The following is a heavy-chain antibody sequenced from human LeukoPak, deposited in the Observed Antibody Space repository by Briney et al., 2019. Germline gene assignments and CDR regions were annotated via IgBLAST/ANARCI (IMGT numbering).Heavy chain of an antibody. CDR2: INPSGGST. D-gene: IGHD2-21*02. CDR1: GYTFTSYY. Sequence: GASVKVSCKASGYTFTSYYMHWVRQAPGQGLEWMGIINPSGGSTSYAQKFQGRVTMTRDTSTSTVYMELSSLRSEDTAVYYCARGGNCGGDCYFEGWDYWGQGTLVTVSS. J-gene: IGHJ4*02. CDR3: ARGGNCGGDCYFEGWDY. V-gene: IGHV1-46*01.